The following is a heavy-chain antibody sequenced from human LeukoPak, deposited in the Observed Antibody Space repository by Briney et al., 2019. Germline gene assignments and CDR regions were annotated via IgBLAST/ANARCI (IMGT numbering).Heavy chain of an antibody. D-gene: IGHD3-9*01. CDR3: ARDRRGNYNILTGTIY. CDR2: IYHSGST. V-gene: IGHV4-30-2*01. J-gene: IGHJ4*02. Sequence: SETLSLTCTVSGGSISSGGYYWSWIRQPPGKGLEWIGYIYHSGSTYYNPSLKSRVTISVDRSKNQFSLKLSSVTAADTAVYYCARDRRGNYNILTGTIYWGQGTLVTVSS. CDR1: GGSISSGGYY.